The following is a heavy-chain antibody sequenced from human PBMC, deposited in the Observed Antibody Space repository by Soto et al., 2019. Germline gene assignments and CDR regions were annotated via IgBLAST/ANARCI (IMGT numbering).Heavy chain of an antibody. Sequence: QVQLVQSGAEVKPPGASVKVSCRNSGYTFNADALHWVRQAPGQGLEWMGWVNGANGVTKFSQKFQGRVTITRDTLATTASMELSSLRSEDTALYVCERINSGTHRYDDLDMWGQGTTVTVAS. V-gene: IGHV1-3*01. CDR2: VNGANGVT. CDR1: GYTFNADA. CDR3: ERINSGTHRYDDLDM. J-gene: IGHJ3*02. D-gene: IGHD1-26*01.